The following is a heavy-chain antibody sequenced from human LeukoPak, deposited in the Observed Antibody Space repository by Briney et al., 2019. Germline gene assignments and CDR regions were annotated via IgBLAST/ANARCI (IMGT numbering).Heavy chain of an antibody. D-gene: IGHD5-18*01. J-gene: IGHJ4*02. V-gene: IGHV5-51*01. CDR2: IYPGDSDT. CDR1: GYSFTTYW. Sequence: GESLKISCTGSGYSFTTYWIGWVRQMPGKGLEWMGIIYPGDSDTRYSPSFQGQVTISADKSISTAYLQWSSLKASDTAMYYCARQKGYSYGPIGYWGQGTLVTVSS. CDR3: ARQKGYSYGPIGY.